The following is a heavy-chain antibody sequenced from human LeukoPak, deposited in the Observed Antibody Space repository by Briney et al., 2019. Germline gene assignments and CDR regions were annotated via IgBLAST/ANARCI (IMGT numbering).Heavy chain of an antibody. CDR3: ARFDEITMVRGVITGSNAFDI. CDR2: INHSGST. Sequence: SETLSLTCAVYGGSFSGYYWSWIRQPPGKGLEWVGEINHSGSTNYNPSLKSRVTISVDTSKNQFSLKLSSVTAADTAVYYCARFDEITMVRGVITGSNAFDIWGQGTMVTVSS. J-gene: IGHJ3*02. V-gene: IGHV4-34*01. D-gene: IGHD3-10*01. CDR1: GGSFSGYY.